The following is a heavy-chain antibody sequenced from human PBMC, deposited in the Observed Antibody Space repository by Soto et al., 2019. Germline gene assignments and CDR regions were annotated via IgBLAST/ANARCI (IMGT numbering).Heavy chain of an antibody. Sequence: PGGSLRLSCAASGFTFDDYTMHWVRQAPGKGLEWVSLISWDGGSTYYADSVKGRFTISRDNSKNSLYLQMNSLRTEDTALYYCAKDMLQAVAGANYYYYGMDVWGQGTTVTVSS. CDR1: GFTFDDYT. CDR2: ISWDGGST. D-gene: IGHD6-19*01. J-gene: IGHJ6*02. CDR3: AKDMLQAVAGANYYYYGMDV. V-gene: IGHV3-43*01.